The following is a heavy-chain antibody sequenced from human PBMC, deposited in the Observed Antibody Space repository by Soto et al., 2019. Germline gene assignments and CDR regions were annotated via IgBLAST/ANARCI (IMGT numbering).Heavy chain of an antibody. CDR3: ARLGRLRLDYYYVMDD. CDR2: IDPSDSYT. V-gene: IGHV5-10-1*01. Sequence: PGESLKISCKGSGYSFTSYWISWVRQMPGKGLEWMGRIDPSDSYTNYNPSFQGHVTISADTSISTASLQWSRLKASDTAMYYCARLGRLRLDYYYVMDDWGQGTTVTVSS. J-gene: IGHJ6*02. CDR1: GYSFTSYW. D-gene: IGHD2-15*01.